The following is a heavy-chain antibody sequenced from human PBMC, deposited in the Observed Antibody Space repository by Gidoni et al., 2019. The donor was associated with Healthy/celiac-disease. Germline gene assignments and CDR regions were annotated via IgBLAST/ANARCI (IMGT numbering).Heavy chain of an antibody. CDR2: INHSGST. V-gene: IGHV4-34*01. D-gene: IGHD1-26*01. CDR1: GGSSSGYY. CDR3: ARDGLPIVGATRYFDY. Sequence: QVQLQQWGAGLLKPSETLSLTCAVYGGSSSGYYWSWIRQPPGKGLEWIGEINHSGSTNYNPSLKSRVTISVDTSKNQFSLKLSSVTAADTAVYYCARDGLPIVGATRYFDYWGQGTLVTVSS. J-gene: IGHJ4*02.